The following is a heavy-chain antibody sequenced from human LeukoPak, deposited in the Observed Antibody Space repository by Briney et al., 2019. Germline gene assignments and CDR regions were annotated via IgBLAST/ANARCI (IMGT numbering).Heavy chain of an antibody. CDR1: GYTFTSYA. V-gene: IGHV7-4-1*02. CDR3: ARDGYYYDSSGYYSYFDY. J-gene: IGHJ4*02. Sequence: ASVKVSCKASGYTFTSYAVNWVRQAPGQGLEWMGWINTNTGNPTYAQGFTGRFVFSLDTSVSTAYLQISSLKAEDTAVYYCARDGYYYDSSGYYSYFDYWGQGTLVTVSS. CDR2: INTNTGNP. D-gene: IGHD3-22*01.